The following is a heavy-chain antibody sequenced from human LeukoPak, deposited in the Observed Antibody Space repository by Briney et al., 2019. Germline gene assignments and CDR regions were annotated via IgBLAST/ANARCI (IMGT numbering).Heavy chain of an antibody. V-gene: IGHV4-59*01. J-gene: IGHJ6*03. CDR1: GASIRDYY. CDR2: ISHSGST. D-gene: IGHD3-22*01. Sequence: SETLSLTCSVSGASIRDYYWTWIRQPQGKRLQWIGSISHSGSTKYNPSLNSRVSISIDTSRDQFSLKLRSVTAADTAVYYCAREPRYYRDSYYSYMDVWGKGTTVTVSS. CDR3: AREPRYYRDSYYSYMDV.